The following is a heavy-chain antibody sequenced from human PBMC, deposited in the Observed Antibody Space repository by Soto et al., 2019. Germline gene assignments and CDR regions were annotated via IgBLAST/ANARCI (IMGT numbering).Heavy chain of an antibody. CDR3: ASRPDSGDFYNYFDY. CDR2: LYYTGST. Sequence: SETLSLTCTVTGGSISSRAYYWGWVRQPPGKGLEWIGSLYYTGSTQYSPSLRSRVTIFVDRSRNQLSLQMSSVTAADTGVYYCASRPDSGDFYNYFDYWGQGALVTVSS. V-gene: IGHV4-39*01. J-gene: IGHJ4*02. CDR1: GGSISSRAYY. D-gene: IGHD4-17*01.